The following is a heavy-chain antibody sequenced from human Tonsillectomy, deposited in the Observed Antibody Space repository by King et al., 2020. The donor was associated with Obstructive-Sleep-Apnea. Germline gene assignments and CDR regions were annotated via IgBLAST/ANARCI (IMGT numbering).Heavy chain of an antibody. CDR1: GLSISSYY. CDR2: IYDSGST. Sequence: VQLQESGPGLVKPSETLSLTCTVSGLSISSYYWSWIRQPPGKGLEWIGHIYDSGSTNYNPSLKSRVTISVDTSKNQFSLKLSSVTAADTAVYYCARHGSRVLWSSPYCFDHWGQGTLVTVSS. D-gene: IGHD2/OR15-2a*01. CDR3: ARHGSRVLWSSPYCFDH. V-gene: IGHV4-59*08. J-gene: IGHJ4*02.